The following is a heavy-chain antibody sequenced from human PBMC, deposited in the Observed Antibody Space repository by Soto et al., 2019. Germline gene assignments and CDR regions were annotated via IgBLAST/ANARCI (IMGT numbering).Heavy chain of an antibody. CDR2: IIPIFGTA. V-gene: IGHV1-69*13. Sequence: ASVKVSCKASGGTFSSYAISWVRQAPGQGLEWMGGIIPIFGTANYAQKFQGRVTITADESTSTAYMELSSLRSEDTAVYYCARRVPKYLQLERPEGYYYYGMDVWGQGTTVTVSS. CDR1: GGTFSSYA. CDR3: ARRVPKYLQLERPEGYYYYGMDV. D-gene: IGHD1-1*01. J-gene: IGHJ6*02.